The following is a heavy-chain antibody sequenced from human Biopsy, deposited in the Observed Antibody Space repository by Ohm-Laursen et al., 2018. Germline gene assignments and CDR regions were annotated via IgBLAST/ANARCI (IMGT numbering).Heavy chain of an antibody. Sequence: GSLRLSCTASGFSVSSYDMNWVHQAPGKGLEWISYISETSSHIYDADSVRGRFTVARDIAKNSLYLQLNSLRVEDTAVYYCARDSSRRAREGGMDVWGQGTTVTVSS. J-gene: IGHJ6*02. D-gene: IGHD6-6*01. CDR1: GFSVSSYD. CDR3: ARDSSRRAREGGMDV. CDR2: ISETSSHI. V-gene: IGHV3-21*01.